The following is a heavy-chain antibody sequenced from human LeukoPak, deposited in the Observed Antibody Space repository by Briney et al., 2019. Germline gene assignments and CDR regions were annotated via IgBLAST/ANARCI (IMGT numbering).Heavy chain of an antibody. J-gene: IGHJ4*02. CDR1: GGSVSSRSYY. Sequence: SETLSLTCTVSGGSVSSRSYYWSWIRQPPGKRLEWIVYIFYSGSANYNPSLKSRVTISVDTSKNQFSLKLSSVTAADTAVYYCARGRYCSSTSCHFDYWGQGTLVTVSS. V-gene: IGHV4-61*01. D-gene: IGHD2-2*01. CDR2: IFYSGSA. CDR3: ARGRYCSSTSCHFDY.